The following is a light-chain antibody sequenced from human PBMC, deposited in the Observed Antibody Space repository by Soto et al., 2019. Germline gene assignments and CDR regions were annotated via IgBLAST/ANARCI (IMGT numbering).Light chain of an antibody. Sequence: DIVMTQSPDSLAVSLGERATINCKSSQSVLYSSNNKNYLAWYQQKPGQPPKLLIYWASTRESGVPDRFSGSGSGTDFTLTISSLQAEDVAVYYCQQYYTTPFTFGGGTKVDIX. V-gene: IGKV4-1*01. CDR2: WAS. CDR3: QQYYTTPFT. CDR1: QSVLYSSNNKNY. J-gene: IGKJ4*01.